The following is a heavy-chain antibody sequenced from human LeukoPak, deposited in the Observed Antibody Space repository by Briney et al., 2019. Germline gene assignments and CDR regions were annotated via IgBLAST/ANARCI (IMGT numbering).Heavy chain of an antibody. CDR1: GYTFTSYG. V-gene: IGHV1-18*01. J-gene: IGHJ4*02. D-gene: IGHD1-26*01. CDR3: ARDTHGGGSYHDSFDY. Sequence: GASAKVSCRASGYTFTSYGISWVRQAPGQGLEWMGWISAYNGNTNYAQKLQGRVTMTTDTSTSTAYMELRSLRSDDTAVYYCARDTHGGGSYHDSFDYWGQGTLVTVSS. CDR2: ISAYNGNT.